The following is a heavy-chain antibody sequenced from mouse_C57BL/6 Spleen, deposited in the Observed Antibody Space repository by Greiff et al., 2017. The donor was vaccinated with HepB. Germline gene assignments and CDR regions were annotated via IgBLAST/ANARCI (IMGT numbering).Heavy chain of an antibody. Sequence: EVQLQQSGPGLVKPSQSLSLTCSVPGYSITSGYYWNWIRQFPGNKLEWMGYISYDGSNNYNPSLKNRISITRDTSKNQFFLKLNSVTTEDTATYYCARVGYGRDYAMDYWGQGTSVTVSS. CDR1: GYSITSGYY. J-gene: IGHJ4*01. CDR2: ISYDGSN. D-gene: IGHD1-1*01. CDR3: ARVGYGRDYAMDY. V-gene: IGHV3-6*01.